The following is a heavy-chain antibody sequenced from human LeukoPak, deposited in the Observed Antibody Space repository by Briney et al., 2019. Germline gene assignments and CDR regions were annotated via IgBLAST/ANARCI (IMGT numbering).Heavy chain of an antibody. CDR2: ISGSGGST. J-gene: IGHJ4*02. D-gene: IGHD5-12*01. V-gene: IGHV3-23*01. CDR1: GFTFSSYA. CDR3: ARDSNRYSGEYRDY. Sequence: GGSLRLSCAASGFTFSSYAMSWVRQAPGKGLEWVSAISGSGGSTYYADSVKGRFTISRDNAKNSLYLQMNSLRAEDTAVYYCARDSNRYSGEYRDYWGQGTLVTVSS.